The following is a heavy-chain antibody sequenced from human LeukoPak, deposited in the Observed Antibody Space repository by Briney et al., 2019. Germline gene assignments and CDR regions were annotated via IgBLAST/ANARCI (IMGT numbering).Heavy chain of an antibody. V-gene: IGHV5-51*01. D-gene: IGHD3-10*01. J-gene: IGHJ4*02. CDR3: ARAPYYYASGARQFDY. Sequence: GESPQISCKSSGYRFTSFWIGWVRQMPGKGLEWMGIIYPGDSDTRYSPSSQGQVTISADKSISTAYLQWSSLKASDTAMYYCARAPYYYASGARQFDYWGQGTLVTVSS. CDR1: GYRFTSFW. CDR2: IYPGDSDT.